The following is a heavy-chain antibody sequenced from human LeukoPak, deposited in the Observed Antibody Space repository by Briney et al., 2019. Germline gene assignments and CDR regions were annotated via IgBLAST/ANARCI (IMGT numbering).Heavy chain of an antibody. D-gene: IGHD6-19*01. CDR3: ARHIAVAGLRYYYYGMDV. J-gene: IGHJ6*02. CDR2: IYYSGST. Sequence: SETLSLTCTVSGGSISSYYWSWIRQPRGKGLEWIGYIYYSGSTNYNPSLKSRVTISVDTSKNQFSLKLSSVTAADTAVYYCARHIAVAGLRYYYYGMDVWGQGTTVTVSS. CDR1: GGSISSYY. V-gene: IGHV4-59*01.